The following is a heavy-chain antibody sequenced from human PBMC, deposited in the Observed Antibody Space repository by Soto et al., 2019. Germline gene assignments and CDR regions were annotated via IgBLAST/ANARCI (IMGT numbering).Heavy chain of an antibody. CDR2: IYYSGST. J-gene: IGHJ5*02. V-gene: IGHV4-31*03. D-gene: IGHD3-22*01. Sequence: SETLSLTCTVSGGSISSGGYYWSWIRQHPGKGLEWIGYIYYSGSTYYNPSLKSRVTISVDTSKNQFSLKLSSVTAADTAVYYCARDGYYYDSSGYYYWFDPWGQGTMVTVS. CDR3: ARDGYYYDSSGYYYWFDP. CDR1: GGSISSGGYY.